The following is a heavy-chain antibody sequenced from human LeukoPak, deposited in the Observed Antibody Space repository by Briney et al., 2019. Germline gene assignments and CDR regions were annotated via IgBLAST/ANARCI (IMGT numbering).Heavy chain of an antibody. Sequence: GGSLRLSCAASGFTFSSYGMHWVRQAPGKGLEWVAVIWYDGSNKYYADSVKGRFTISRDNSKNTLYLQMNSLRAEDTAVYYCAKAPHNGAFDYWGQGTLVTVSS. CDR2: IWYDGSNK. CDR1: GFTFSSYG. CDR3: AKAPHNGAFDY. V-gene: IGHV3-33*06. D-gene: IGHD2-8*01. J-gene: IGHJ4*02.